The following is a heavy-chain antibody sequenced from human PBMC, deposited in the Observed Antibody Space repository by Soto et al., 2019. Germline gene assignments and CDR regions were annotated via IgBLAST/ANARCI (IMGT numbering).Heavy chain of an antibody. CDR1: GGSISSYY. V-gene: IGHV4-59*01. CDR3: ARDLTGSFDY. D-gene: IGHD2-15*01. J-gene: IGHJ4*02. CDR2: IYYSGST. Sequence: SETLSLTCTVSGGSISSYYWSWIRQPPGKGLEWIGYIYYSGSTNYNPSLKSRVTISVDTSKNQFSLKLSSVTAADTAVYYCARDLTGSFDYWGQGTLVTVSS.